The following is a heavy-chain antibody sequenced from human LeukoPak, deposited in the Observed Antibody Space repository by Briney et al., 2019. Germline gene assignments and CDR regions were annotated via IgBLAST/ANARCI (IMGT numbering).Heavy chain of an antibody. J-gene: IGHJ3*02. CDR2: ISYDGSNK. CDR3: AKGSTFDI. V-gene: IGHV3-30*18. Sequence: GGSLRLSCAASGFTFSSYGMHWVRQAPGKGLEWVAVISYDGSNKYYADSAKGRFTISRDNSKNTLYLQMNSLRAEDTAVYYCAKGSTFDIWGQGTMVTVSS. D-gene: IGHD3-10*01. CDR1: GFTFSSYG.